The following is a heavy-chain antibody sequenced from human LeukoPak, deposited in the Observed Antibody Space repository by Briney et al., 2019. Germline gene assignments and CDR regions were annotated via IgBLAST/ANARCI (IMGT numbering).Heavy chain of an antibody. CDR3: ASRYTSAWYYFYYYMDV. D-gene: IGHD6-25*01. J-gene: IGHJ6*03. Sequence: PSETLSLTSAVYGGSFSDYYWSWIRQPPGKGLEWIGEINHSGSTNYNPSLKSRVTISVDTSKNQFSLKLSSVTAADTAVYYCASRYTSAWYYFYYYMDVWGKGTTVTVSS. V-gene: IGHV4-34*01. CDR1: GGSFSDYY. CDR2: INHSGST.